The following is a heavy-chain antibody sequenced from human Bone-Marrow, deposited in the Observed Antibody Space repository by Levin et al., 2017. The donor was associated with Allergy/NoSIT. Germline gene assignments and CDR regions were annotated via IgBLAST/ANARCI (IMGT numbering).Heavy chain of an antibody. Sequence: ASVKVSCKASGGTFSSYAISWVRQAPGQGLEWMGGIIPIFGTANYAQKFQGRVTITADESTSTAYMELSSLRSEDTAVYYCATRDGYSYGADGVDYWGQGTLVTVSS. J-gene: IGHJ4*02. V-gene: IGHV1-69*13. CDR1: GGTFSSYA. CDR3: ATRDGYSYGADGVDY. CDR2: IIPIFGTA. D-gene: IGHD5-18*01.